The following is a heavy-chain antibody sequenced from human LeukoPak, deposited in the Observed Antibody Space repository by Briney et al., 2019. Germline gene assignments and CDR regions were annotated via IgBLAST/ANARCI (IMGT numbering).Heavy chain of an antibody. Sequence: QPGGSLRLSCAASGFTFSSYEMNWVRQAPGKGLEWVSDISSSGSTIYYADSVKGRFTISRDNAKNSLYLQMNSLRAEDTAVYYCARSSGWYSFDYWGQGTLVTVSS. D-gene: IGHD6-19*01. CDR3: ARSSGWYSFDY. V-gene: IGHV3-48*03. J-gene: IGHJ4*02. CDR1: GFTFSSYE. CDR2: ISSSGSTI.